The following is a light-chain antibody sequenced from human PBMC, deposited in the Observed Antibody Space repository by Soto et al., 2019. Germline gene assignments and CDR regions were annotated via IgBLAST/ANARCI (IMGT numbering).Light chain of an antibody. CDR2: SIN. Sequence: QAVVTQPPSASATPGQTVTISCSGRYSNIGSHFVSWYQRLPGTAPNLLIYSINQRPSGVPDRFSGSKSGTSASLTISGLQSEDEADYFCSSLDDSLDGPVFGGGTKVTVL. J-gene: IGLJ3*02. CDR1: YSNIGSHF. CDR3: SSLDDSLDGPV. V-gene: IGLV1-44*01.